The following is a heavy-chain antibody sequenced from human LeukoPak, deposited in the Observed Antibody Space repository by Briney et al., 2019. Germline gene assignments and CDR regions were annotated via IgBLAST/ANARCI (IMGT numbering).Heavy chain of an antibody. CDR1: GFTFSSYG. CDR2: IWYDGSNK. V-gene: IGHV3-33*01. D-gene: IGHD4-11*01. J-gene: IGHJ6*02. CDR3: ARKRVTLEYYYYTIGV. Sequence: GGSLRLSCAASGFTFSSYGMHWVRQAPGKGLEWVAVIWYDGSNKYYADSVKGRFTVSRDNSKNTLYLQMNSLRAEDTAVYYCARKRVTLEYYYYTIGVLGQGTTVTVSS.